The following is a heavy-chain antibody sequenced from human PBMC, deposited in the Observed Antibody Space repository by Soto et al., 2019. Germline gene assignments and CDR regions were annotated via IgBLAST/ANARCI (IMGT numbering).Heavy chain of an antibody. J-gene: IGHJ5*02. CDR1: GYTFTRDQ. Sequence: ASVKVSCKASGYTFTRDQIHWVRQAPGQGLEWMGMIDPSGGKTNYAQKFQGRVTMTRDTPTSTVYMALSSLRSEDTTIYFCGRVMRSLLSITALDTWGQGTLVTVSS. CDR2: IDPSGGKT. CDR3: GRVMRSLLSITALDT. D-gene: IGHD3-10*01. V-gene: IGHV1-46*01.